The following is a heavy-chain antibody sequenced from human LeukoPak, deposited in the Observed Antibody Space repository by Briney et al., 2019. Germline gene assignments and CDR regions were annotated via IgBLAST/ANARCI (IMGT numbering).Heavy chain of an antibody. CDR1: GGSISSGSYY. D-gene: IGHD3-3*01. Sequence: SQTLSLTCTVSGGSISSGSYYWSWIRQPAGKGLEWIGRIYTSGSTNYNPSLKSRVTISVDTSKNQFSLKLGSVTAADTAVYYCARTYYDFWSGYYNDYWGQGTLVTVSS. J-gene: IGHJ4*02. CDR3: ARTYYDFWSGYYNDY. CDR2: IYTSGST. V-gene: IGHV4-61*02.